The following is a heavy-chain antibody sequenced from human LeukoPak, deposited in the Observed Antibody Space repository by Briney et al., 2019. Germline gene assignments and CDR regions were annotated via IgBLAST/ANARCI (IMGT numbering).Heavy chain of an antibody. CDR2: ISGEGGST. V-gene: IGHV3-64*01. J-gene: IGHJ4*02. CDR3: AREQPAGSTDY. CDR1: GFVFSTYS. D-gene: IGHD2-2*01. Sequence: PGGSLRLSCAASGFVFSTYSMHWVRQAPGQGLECVSAISGEGGSTYYANSVKGRFTISRDNSKNTLYLLMGSLRPDDTALYYCAREQPAGSTDYWGQGTLVTVSS.